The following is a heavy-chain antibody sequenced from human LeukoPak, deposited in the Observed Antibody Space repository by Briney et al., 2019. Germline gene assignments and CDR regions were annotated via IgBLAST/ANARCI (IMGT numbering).Heavy chain of an antibody. J-gene: IGHJ4*02. CDR3: AREAGPIDY. V-gene: IGHV1-2*02. CDR1: GYTFTSYY. Sequence: ASVKVSCKASGYTFTSYYMHWVRQAPGQGLEWMGWINPNSGDTNYAQKFQGRVTMTTDTSTSTAYMELRSLRSDDTAVYYCAREAGPIDYWGQGTLVTVSS. D-gene: IGHD1-14*01. CDR2: INPNSGDT.